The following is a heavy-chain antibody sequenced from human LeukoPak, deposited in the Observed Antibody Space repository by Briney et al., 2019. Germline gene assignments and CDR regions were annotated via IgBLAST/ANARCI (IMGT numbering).Heavy chain of an antibody. CDR3: ARDEHSSGGTGK. J-gene: IGHJ4*02. CDR2: ISSSSGYM. V-gene: IGHV3-21*01. D-gene: IGHD6-19*01. CDR1: GFTFSSYS. Sequence: GSLRLSCAASGFTFSSYSMNWVRQAPGKGLEWVSSISSSSGYMYYANSVKGRFTISRDNAKNSLYLQMNSLRAEDTAVYYCARDEHSSGGTGKWGQGTLVTVSS.